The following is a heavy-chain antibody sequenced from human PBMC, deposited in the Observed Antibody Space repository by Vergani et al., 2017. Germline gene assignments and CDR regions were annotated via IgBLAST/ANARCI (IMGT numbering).Heavy chain of an antibody. J-gene: IGHJ4*02. CDR2: ISSSSSYI. Sequence: EVQLVESGGGLVKPGGSLRLSCAASGFTFSSYSMNWVRQAPGKGLEWVSSISSSSSYIYYADSMKGRFTISRDNAKNSLYLQMNSLRAEDTAVYYCARSPPIVVVPATVGAYFDYWGQGTLVTVSS. V-gene: IGHV3-21*01. CDR3: ARSPPIVVVPATVGAYFDY. D-gene: IGHD2-2*01. CDR1: GFTFSSYS.